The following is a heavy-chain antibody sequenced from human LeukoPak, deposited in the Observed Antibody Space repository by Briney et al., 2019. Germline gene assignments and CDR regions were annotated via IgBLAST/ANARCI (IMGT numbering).Heavy chain of an antibody. CDR2: ISYDGSNK. J-gene: IGHJ4*02. V-gene: IGHV3-30*04. D-gene: IGHD3-16*01. CDR3: ASHWGGY. CDR1: GFTFSSYA. Sequence: PGGSLRLSCAASGFTFSSYAMHWVRQAPGKGLEWVAVISYDGSNKYYADSVKGRFTISRDNSKNTLYLQMNSLRAEDTAVYYCASHWGGYWGQGTLVTVSS.